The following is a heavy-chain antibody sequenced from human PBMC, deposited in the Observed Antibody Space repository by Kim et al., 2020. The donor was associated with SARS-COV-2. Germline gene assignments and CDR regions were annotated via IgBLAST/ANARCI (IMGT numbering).Heavy chain of an antibody. D-gene: IGHD3-10*01. Sequence: GGSLRLSCAASAFTFSTYAMHWVRQAPGKGLEWVAVISNDANMKFYADSVKGRFTISRDNSNNTVCLQMSSLRSEDSAVYYCAKGLWLGELSLYAFEIWGQGTTATVSS. CDR3: AKGLWLGELSLYAFEI. CDR2: ISNDANMK. J-gene: IGHJ3*02. V-gene: IGHV3-30*18. CDR1: AFTFSTYA.